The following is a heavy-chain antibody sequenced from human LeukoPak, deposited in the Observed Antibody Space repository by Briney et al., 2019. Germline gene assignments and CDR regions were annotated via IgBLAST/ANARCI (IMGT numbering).Heavy chain of an antibody. J-gene: IGHJ5*02. CDR2: INPNSGGT. Sequence: ASVKASCKASGYTFTGYYMHWVRQAPGQGLEWMGWINPNSGGTNYAQKFQGRVTMTRDTSISTAYVELSRLRSDDTAVYYCARGGYYYGSGSYSWFDPWGQGTLVTVSS. CDR3: ARGGYYYGSGSYSWFDP. D-gene: IGHD3-10*01. V-gene: IGHV1-2*02. CDR1: GYTFTGYY.